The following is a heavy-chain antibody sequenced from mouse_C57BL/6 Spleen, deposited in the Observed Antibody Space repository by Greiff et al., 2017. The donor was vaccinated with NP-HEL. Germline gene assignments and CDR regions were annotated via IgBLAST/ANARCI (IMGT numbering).Heavy chain of an antibody. CDR1: GYTFTDYE. V-gene: IGHV1-15*01. D-gene: IGHD1-1*01. J-gene: IGHJ3*01. CDR2: IDPETGGT. Sequence: VQLQQSGAELVRPGASVTLSCKASGYTFTDYEMHWVKQTPVHGLEWIGAIDPETGGTAYNQKFKGKAILTADKSSSTAYMELRSLTSEDSAVYYCTRSPYYQFAYWGQGTLVTVSA. CDR3: TRSPYYQFAY.